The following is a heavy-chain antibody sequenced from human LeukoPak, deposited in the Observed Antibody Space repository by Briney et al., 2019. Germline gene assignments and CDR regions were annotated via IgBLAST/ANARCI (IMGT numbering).Heavy chain of an antibody. CDR3: ARLPTGVAGTVDY. Sequence: ASVKVSCKASGYIFTAYYIHWVRQAPGQGLECMGWIYSNSGATNYAQNFQGRVTMTRDTSISTVYMELSSLRFDDTAVYYCARLPTGVAGTVDYRGQGTLVTVSS. CDR1: GYIFTAYY. J-gene: IGHJ4*02. V-gene: IGHV1-2*02. CDR2: IYSNSGAT. D-gene: IGHD6-19*01.